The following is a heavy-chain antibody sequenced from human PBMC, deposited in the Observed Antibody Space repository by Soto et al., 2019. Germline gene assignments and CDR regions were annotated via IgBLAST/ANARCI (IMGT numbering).Heavy chain of an antibody. CDR2: IYYSGST. CDR3: ASGVKFWSGYFWFDP. J-gene: IGHJ5*02. D-gene: IGHD3-3*01. CDR1: GGSISSYY. Sequence: SEPLSLTCTVSGGSISSYYWSWIRQHPGKGLEWIGYIYYSGSTNYNPSLKSRVTISVDTSKNQFSLKLSSVTAADTAVYYCASGVKFWSGYFWFDPWGQGTLVTSPQ. V-gene: IGHV4-59*08.